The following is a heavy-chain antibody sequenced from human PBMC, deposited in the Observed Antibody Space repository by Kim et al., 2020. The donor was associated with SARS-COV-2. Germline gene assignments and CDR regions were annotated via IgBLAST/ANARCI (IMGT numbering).Heavy chain of an antibody. J-gene: IGHJ3*02. CDR2: IYTSGST. V-gene: IGHV4-61*02. CDR1: GGSISSGSYY. D-gene: IGHD5-18*01. Sequence: SETLSLTCTVSGGSISSGSYYWSWIRQPAGKGLEWIGRIYTSGSTNYNPSLKSRVTISVETSKNQFSLKLSSVTAADTAVYYCARGWIQLWATDIWGQGTMGTVSS. CDR3: ARGWIQLWATDI.